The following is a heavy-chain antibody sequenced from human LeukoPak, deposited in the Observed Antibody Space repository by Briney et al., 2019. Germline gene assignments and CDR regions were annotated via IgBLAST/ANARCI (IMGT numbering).Heavy chain of an antibody. CDR3: ARERGDYGDRNFDY. CDR2: IYYSGST. Sequence: SETLSLTCTVSGGSISSSSYYWGWIRQPPGKGLEWIGSIYYSGSTYYNPSLKSRVTISLDTSKNQFSLKVSSVTAADTAVYYCARERGDYGDRNFDYWGQGTLVTVSS. D-gene: IGHD4-17*01. V-gene: IGHV4-39*07. CDR1: GGSISSSSYY. J-gene: IGHJ4*02.